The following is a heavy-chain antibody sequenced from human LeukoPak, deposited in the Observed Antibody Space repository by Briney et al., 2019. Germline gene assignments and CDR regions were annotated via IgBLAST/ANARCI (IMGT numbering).Heavy chain of an antibody. Sequence: QPGGSLRLSCSASGFIFSSFGWHWVRQAPGKGPEYVSAISSNGGRTYYADSVKGRFTISRDNSKNTLYLQMSSLRAEDTAVYYCVKDRVHDSSSYYGYGYWGQGTLVTVSS. D-gene: IGHD3-22*01. CDR2: ISSNGGRT. CDR1: GFIFSSFG. V-gene: IGHV3-64D*09. CDR3: VKDRVHDSSSYYGYGY. J-gene: IGHJ4*02.